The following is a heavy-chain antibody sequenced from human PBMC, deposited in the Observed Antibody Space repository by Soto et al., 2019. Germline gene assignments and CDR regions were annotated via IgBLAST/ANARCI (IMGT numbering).Heavy chain of an antibody. CDR2: INYSEIT. CDR1: GGSISSGGYY. CDR3: ARGQGYCSSGSCYNYFAY. Sequence: QVQLQESGPGLVKPSQTLSLTCTVSGGSISSGGYYWSWIRQHPGKGLEWIGYINYSEITYYNPTLKSRVTISIDTSKNHFSLHLSSVTAADPAVYYCARGQGYCSSGSCYNYFAYRHPGTLVTFSS. J-gene: IGHJ4*02. V-gene: IGHV4-31*03. D-gene: IGHD2-15*01.